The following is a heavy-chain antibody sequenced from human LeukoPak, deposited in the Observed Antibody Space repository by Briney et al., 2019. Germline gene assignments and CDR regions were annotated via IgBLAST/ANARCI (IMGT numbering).Heavy chain of an antibody. CDR3: CKCIAAGDFNWFDH. J-gene: IGHJ5*02. Sequence: ISGSGGSKYYADYVKGRFTISRDNSKKTLYLQMNSLRGEAAAVYYCCKCIAAGDFNWFDHWGQGTPVTVSS. V-gene: IGHV3-23*01. D-gene: IGHD6-13*01. CDR2: ISGSGGSK.